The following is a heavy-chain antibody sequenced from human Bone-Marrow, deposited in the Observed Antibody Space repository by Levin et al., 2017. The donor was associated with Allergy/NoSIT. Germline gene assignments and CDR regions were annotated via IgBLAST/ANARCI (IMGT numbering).Heavy chain of an antibody. Sequence: ESLKISCTVSGGSISSSSYYWGWIRQPPGKGLEWIGSIYYSGSTYYNPSLKSRVTISVDTSKNQFSLKLSSVTAADTAVYYCARRVRRGDYDLPIFDYWGQGTLVTVSS. CDR1: GGSISSSSYY. D-gene: IGHD4-17*01. J-gene: IGHJ4*02. CDR2: IYYSGST. CDR3: ARRVRRGDYDLPIFDY. V-gene: IGHV4-39*01.